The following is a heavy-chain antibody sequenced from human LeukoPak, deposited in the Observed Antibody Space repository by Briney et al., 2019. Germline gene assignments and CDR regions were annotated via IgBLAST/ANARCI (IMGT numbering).Heavy chain of an antibody. CDR2: IRYDGSNK. CDR1: GFTFSSYG. V-gene: IGHV3-30*02. Sequence: PGGSLRLSCAASGFTFSSYGMHWVRQAPGKGLEWVAFIRYDGSNKYYADSVKGRFTISRDNSKNTLYLQMNSLRAEDTAVYYCAKDEGDIVVVPAANRFDPWGQGTLVTVSS. D-gene: IGHD2-2*01. J-gene: IGHJ5*02. CDR3: AKDEGDIVVVPAANRFDP.